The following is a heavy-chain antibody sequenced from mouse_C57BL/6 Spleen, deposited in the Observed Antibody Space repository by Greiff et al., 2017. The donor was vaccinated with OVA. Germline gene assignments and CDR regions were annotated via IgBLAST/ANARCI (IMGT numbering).Heavy chain of an antibody. V-gene: IGHV1-81*01. CDR1: GYTFTSYG. CDR2: IYPRSGNT. D-gene: IGHD2-1*01. Sequence: VQLQQSGAELARPGASVKLSCKASGYTFTSYGISWVKQRTGQGLEWIGEIYPRSGNTYYNEKFKGKATLTADKSSSTAYMELRSLTSEDSAVYVCERKGIYGNPLGDWGQGTTLTVSS. J-gene: IGHJ2*01. CDR3: ERKGIYGNPLGD.